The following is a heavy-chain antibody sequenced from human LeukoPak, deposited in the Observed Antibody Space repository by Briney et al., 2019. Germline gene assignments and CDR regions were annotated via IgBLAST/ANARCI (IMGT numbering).Heavy chain of an antibody. CDR2: IFASGST. J-gene: IGHJ3*02. D-gene: IGHD3-16*01. CDR3: ARVGSAFDI. Sequence: SETLSLTCTVSGGSISSYSWSWIRQPAGKGLEWIGRIFASGSTKYNPSLKSRVTMSVETSKNQFSLKLSSVTAADTAVYYCARVGSAFDIWGQGTMVTVSS. CDR1: GGSISSYS. V-gene: IGHV4-4*07.